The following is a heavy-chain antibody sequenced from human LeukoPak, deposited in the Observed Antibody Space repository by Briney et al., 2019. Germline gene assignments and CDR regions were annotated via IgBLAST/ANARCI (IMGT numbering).Heavy chain of an antibody. J-gene: IGHJ4*02. CDR3: ARGAQADYGDYGPFRY. Sequence: SETLSLTCAVYGGSFSGYYWSWIRQPPGKGLEWIGSIYYSGSTNYNPSLKSRVTISVDTSKNQFSLKLSSVTAADTAVYYCARGAQADYGDYGPFRYWGQGTLVTVSS. V-gene: IGHV4-59*01. D-gene: IGHD4-17*01. CDR1: GGSFSGYY. CDR2: IYYSGST.